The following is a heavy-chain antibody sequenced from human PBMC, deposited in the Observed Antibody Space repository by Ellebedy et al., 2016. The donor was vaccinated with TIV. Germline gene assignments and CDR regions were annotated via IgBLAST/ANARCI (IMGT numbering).Heavy chain of an antibody. CDR3: ARLYSDDAYDI. D-gene: IGHD5-12*01. Sequence: GESLKISCKGLGYKFTSKWIGWVRQMPGKGLEWMGITFPGDFDASYSPSFQGQVTISADWSISTAYLQWSSLKASDTAMYYCARLYSDDAYDIWGQGTMVTVSS. V-gene: IGHV5-51*01. CDR2: TFPGDFDA. CDR1: GYKFTSKW. J-gene: IGHJ3*02.